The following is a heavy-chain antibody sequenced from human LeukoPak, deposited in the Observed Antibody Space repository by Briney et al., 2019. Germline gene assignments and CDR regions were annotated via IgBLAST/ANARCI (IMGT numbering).Heavy chain of an antibody. D-gene: IGHD2-21*01. CDR1: GFTFSGSA. J-gene: IGHJ4*02. V-gene: IGHV3-73*01. CDR3: LRQGWLQSGDYEY. CDR2: IRSKTNNYAT. Sequence: GGSLRLSCAASGFTFSGSAMHWVRQASGKGLEWVGRIRSKTNNYATEYAASVKGRFTISRDDSKKTAYLQMNSLKTEDTAVYYCLRQGWLQSGDYEYWGQGTLVTVSS.